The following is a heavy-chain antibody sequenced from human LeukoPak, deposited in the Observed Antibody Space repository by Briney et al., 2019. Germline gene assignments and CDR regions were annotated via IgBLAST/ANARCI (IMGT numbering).Heavy chain of an antibody. Sequence: ASVKVSCKASGYTFTSYYMHWVRQAPGQGLEWMGWINPNSGGTNYAQKFQGRVTMTRDTSVSTAYMELSSLRSDDTAVYYCARGGPRDGYLWGQGTLVTVSS. CDR3: ARGGPRDGYL. CDR2: INPNSGGT. CDR1: GYTFTSYY. J-gene: IGHJ5*02. D-gene: IGHD5-24*01. V-gene: IGHV1-2*02.